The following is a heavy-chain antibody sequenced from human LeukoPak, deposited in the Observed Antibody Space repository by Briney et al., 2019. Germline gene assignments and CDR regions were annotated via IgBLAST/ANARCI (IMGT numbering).Heavy chain of an antibody. CDR3: ARDNSIHERGWWFDP. CDR1: GYSFTSHY. Sequence: ASVKVSCKASGYSFTSHYMHWVRQAPGQGLEWMGLINPRGTSTIYAEKLQGRIIMTRDMSTTTDYMELSSLKSDDTAVYYCARDNSIHERGWWFDPWGQGTLVTASS. J-gene: IGHJ5*02. D-gene: IGHD4-23*01. CDR2: INPRGTST. V-gene: IGHV1-46*01.